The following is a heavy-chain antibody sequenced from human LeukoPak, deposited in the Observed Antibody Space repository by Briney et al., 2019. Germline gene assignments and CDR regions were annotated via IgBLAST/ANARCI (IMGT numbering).Heavy chain of an antibody. CDR3: ARDRGITIFGVVSNYYMDV. J-gene: IGHJ6*03. V-gene: IGHV4-4*07. CDR2: MSISGST. CDR1: GGSISSYS. D-gene: IGHD3-3*01. Sequence: PSETLSLTCTVSGGSISSYSWSWIRQPAGKGLEWIGRMSISGSTKYNPSLKSRVTMSVDTSKNQFSLKLSSVTAADTAVYYCARDRGITIFGVVSNYYMDVWGKGTTVTVSS.